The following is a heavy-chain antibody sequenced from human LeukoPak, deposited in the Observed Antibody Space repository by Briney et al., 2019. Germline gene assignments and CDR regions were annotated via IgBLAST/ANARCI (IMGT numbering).Heavy chain of an antibody. CDR1: GFNFSNYG. V-gene: IGHV3-30*02. Sequence: GGSLRLSCAASGFNFSNYGMDWVRQAPGKGLEWVAFIRNDESDKYYADSVKGRFTISRDNSKDTLYLQMSSLRVEDTAVYYCTKGLSVMVFGVAPPHQWGQGTRVTVSS. J-gene: IGHJ1*01. CDR3: TKGLSVMVFGVAPPHQ. D-gene: IGHD3/OR15-3a*01. CDR2: IRNDESDK.